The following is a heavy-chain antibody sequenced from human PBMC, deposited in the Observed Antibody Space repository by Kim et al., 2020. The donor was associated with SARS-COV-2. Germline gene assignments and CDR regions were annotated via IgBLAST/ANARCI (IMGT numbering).Heavy chain of an antibody. J-gene: IGHJ4*02. CDR3: ARGSPGVDY. V-gene: IGHV3-48*02. D-gene: IGHD3-10*01. CDR2: SSTQ. Sequence: SSTQYSAESVKGPFTISSDNAKNSLYLQMNSLRDEDTAVYYCARGSPGVDYWGQGTLVTVSS.